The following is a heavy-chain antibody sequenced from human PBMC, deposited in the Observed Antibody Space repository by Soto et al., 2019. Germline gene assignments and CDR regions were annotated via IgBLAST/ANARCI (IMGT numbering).Heavy chain of an antibody. V-gene: IGHV3-15*01. CDR1: GFTFSNAW. Sequence: EVQLVESGGGLVKPGGSLRLSCAASGFTFSNAWMSWVRQAPGKGLEWVGSIKTKTDGGTTDYAAPVKGRFTISRDDSKNTLYLQMHSLKTGETAVYYCTTAVTSRGMDLWGQGTTVTVSS. D-gene: IGHD2-21*02. CDR2: IKTKTDGGTT. CDR3: TTAVTSRGMDL. J-gene: IGHJ6*02.